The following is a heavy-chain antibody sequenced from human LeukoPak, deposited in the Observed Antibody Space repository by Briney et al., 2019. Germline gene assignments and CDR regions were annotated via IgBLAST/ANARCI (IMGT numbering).Heavy chain of an antibody. CDR2: IYYSGST. Sequence: PSETLSLTCTVSGGSISSYYWSWIRQPPGKGLEWIGYIYYSGSTNYNPSLKSRVTISLDTSQNQFSLKLSSVTAADTAVYYCARGLVLSVAGIDYWGQGTLVTASS. D-gene: IGHD6-19*01. CDR1: GGSISSYY. CDR3: ARGLVLSVAGIDY. V-gene: IGHV4-59*12. J-gene: IGHJ4*02.